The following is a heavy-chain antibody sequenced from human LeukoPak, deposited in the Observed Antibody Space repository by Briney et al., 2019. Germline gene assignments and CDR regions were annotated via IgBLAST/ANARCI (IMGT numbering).Heavy chain of an antibody. CDR2: IYYSGST. D-gene: IGHD3-10*01. CDR3: ARLNRGSGSYYPNWFDP. J-gene: IGHJ5*02. CDR1: GGSFSGYY. V-gene: IGHV4-59*12. Sequence: SETLSLTCAVYGGSFSGYYWSWIRQPPGKGLEWIGYIYYSGSTNYNPSLKSRVTMSVDTSKNQFSLKLSSVTAADTAVYYCARLNRGSGSYYPNWFDPWGQGTLVTVSS.